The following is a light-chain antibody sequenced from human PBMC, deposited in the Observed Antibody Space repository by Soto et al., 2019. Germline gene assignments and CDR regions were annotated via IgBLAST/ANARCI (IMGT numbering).Light chain of an antibody. Sequence: LTQPPSASGSPGQSVTISCTGTSSDVGGYNYVSWYQQHPGKAPKLMIYEVSKRPSGVPDRFSGSKSGNTASLTVSGLQAEDEADYYCSSYAGSNNYVFGTGTKV. CDR1: SSDVGGYNY. CDR3: SSYAGSNNYV. V-gene: IGLV2-8*01. CDR2: EVS. J-gene: IGLJ1*01.